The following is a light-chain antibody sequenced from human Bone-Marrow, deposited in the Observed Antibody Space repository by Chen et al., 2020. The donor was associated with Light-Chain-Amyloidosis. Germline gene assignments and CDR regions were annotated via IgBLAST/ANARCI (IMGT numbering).Light chain of an antibody. CDR2: EVS. CDR3: MQGTHWPFT. J-gene: IGKJ3*01. V-gene: IGKV2-30*01. CDR1: QSLVTSDGDIY. Sequence: DVLMTQSPLFLPVTLGQSASISCTSSQSLVTSDGDIYLNWFLQRPGHAPRRLIYEVSKRDSGGPERFSGSASGTHCTLEISRVETEDIGVYFCMQGTHWPFTFGPGTTVEI.